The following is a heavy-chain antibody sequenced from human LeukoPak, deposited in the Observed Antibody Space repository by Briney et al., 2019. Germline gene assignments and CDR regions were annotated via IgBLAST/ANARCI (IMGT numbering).Heavy chain of an antibody. J-gene: IGHJ4*02. CDR3: AKGKGSSSSSIDW. V-gene: IGHV3-23*01. CDR1: GFTFDTYA. CDR2: ISSSGGST. D-gene: IGHD2-15*01. Sequence: GGSLRLSCAASGFTFDTYAMSWVRQAPGRGLEWVSLISSSGGSTYYADSAKGRFTVSRDNSKNTLYLQIHSLRAEDTAVYYCAKGKGSSSSSIDWWGQGTLITVSS.